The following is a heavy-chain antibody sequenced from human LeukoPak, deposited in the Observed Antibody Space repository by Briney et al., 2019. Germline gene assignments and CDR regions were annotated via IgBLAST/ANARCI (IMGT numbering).Heavy chain of an antibody. CDR1: GFTFSSYW. J-gene: IGHJ4*02. Sequence: TGGSLRLSCAASGFTFSSYWMSWVRQAPGKGLEWVANIKQDGSENYYVDSVKGRFTISRDNAKNSLYLQMNSLRAEDTAVYYCARDADSYGSPLDYWGQGTLVTVSS. CDR2: IKQDGSEN. V-gene: IGHV3-7*03. CDR3: ARDADSYGSPLDY. D-gene: IGHD5-18*01.